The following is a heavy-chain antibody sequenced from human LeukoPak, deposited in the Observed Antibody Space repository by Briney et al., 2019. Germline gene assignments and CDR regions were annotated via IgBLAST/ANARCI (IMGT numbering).Heavy chain of an antibody. V-gene: IGHV5-51*01. CDR1: GYSFTTYW. CDR3: ARRGRGDWFDP. D-gene: IGHD1-26*01. J-gene: IGHJ5*02. Sequence: GESLKISCKGSGYSFTTYWIGWVRQMPGKGLECMGIIWPGDSDTRYSPSFQGQVTISADKTISTVYLQWSSLKVSGTAIYYCARRGRGDWFDPWGQGTLVTVSS. CDR2: IWPGDSDT.